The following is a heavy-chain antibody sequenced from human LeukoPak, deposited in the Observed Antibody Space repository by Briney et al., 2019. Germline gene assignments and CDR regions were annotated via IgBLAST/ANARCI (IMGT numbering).Heavy chain of an antibody. V-gene: IGHV3-23*01. J-gene: IGHJ3*01. D-gene: IGHD4-17*01. CDR2: ILGGGGT. CDR1: GLILHNYA. CDR3: GQDPNGNYIGAFDF. Sequence: GGSLRLSCAASGLILHNYALVRILRAPGKGPEWVSAILGGGGTFYADAVKGRFTISRDNSKNTLYLKMNRVRAEDTATYYCGQDPNGNYIGAFDFWGRGTMVTVSS.